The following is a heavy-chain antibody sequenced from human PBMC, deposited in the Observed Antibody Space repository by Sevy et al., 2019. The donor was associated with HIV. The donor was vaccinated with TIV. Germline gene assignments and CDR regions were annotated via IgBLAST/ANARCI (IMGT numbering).Heavy chain of an antibody. Sequence: SETLSLTCAVYGGSFSGYYWSWIRQPPGKGLEWIGEINHSGSTNYNPSLKSRVTISVDTSKNQFSLKLSSVTAADTAVYYFARGRGVLRYFDWLLYFDYWGQGTLVTLSS. CDR1: GGSFSGYY. CDR2: INHSGST. J-gene: IGHJ4*02. CDR3: ARGRGVLRYFDWLLYFDY. D-gene: IGHD3-9*01. V-gene: IGHV4-34*01.